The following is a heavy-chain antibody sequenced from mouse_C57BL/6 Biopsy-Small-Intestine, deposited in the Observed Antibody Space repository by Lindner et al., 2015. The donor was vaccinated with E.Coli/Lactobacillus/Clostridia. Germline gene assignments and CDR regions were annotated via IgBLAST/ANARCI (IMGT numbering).Heavy chain of an antibody. CDR2: IYPGDGDT. D-gene: IGHD2-1*01. J-gene: IGHJ3*01. Sequence: VQLQESGAELVKPGASVKISCKASGYAFSSYWMNWVKQRPGKGLEWIGQIYPGDGDTNYNGKFKGKATLTADKSSSTAYMQLSSLTSGDSAVYFCAREDYGNSWFAYWGQGTLVTVSA. V-gene: IGHV1-80*01. CDR3: AREDYGNSWFAY. CDR1: GYAFSSYW.